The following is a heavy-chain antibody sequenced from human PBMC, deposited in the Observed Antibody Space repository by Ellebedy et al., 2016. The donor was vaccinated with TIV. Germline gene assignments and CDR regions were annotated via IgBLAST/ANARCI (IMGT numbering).Heavy chain of an antibody. CDR2: IWFDGSKE. CDR3: ARPSYQLLSYYFDS. Sequence: GESLKISCAASGFRFSSYGMHWVRQAPGKGLEWVAVIWFDGSKEFYADSVKGRFTISRDDSKNEVFLQMSSLRAEDTAVYYCARPSYQLLSYYFDSWGQGTLVTVSS. J-gene: IGHJ4*02. D-gene: IGHD2-2*01. V-gene: IGHV3-33*01. CDR1: GFRFSSYG.